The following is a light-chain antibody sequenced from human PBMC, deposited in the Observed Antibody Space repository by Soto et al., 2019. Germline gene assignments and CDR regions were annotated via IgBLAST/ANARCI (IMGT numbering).Light chain of an antibody. CDR2: AAS. CDR3: QQYGSSRWT. CDR1: QSVSNTY. J-gene: IGKJ1*01. V-gene: IGKV3-20*01. Sequence: EIVLTQSPDTLSLFPGERATLSCRASQSVSNTYLAWYQQKPGQAPRPLISAASTRAPGTPDRFSGSGSGTDFTLTISRLDPEDFAIYYCQQYGSSRWTFGQGTKVEIK.